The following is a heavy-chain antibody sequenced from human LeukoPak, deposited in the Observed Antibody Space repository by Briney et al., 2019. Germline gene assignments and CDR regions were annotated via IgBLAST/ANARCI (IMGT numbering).Heavy chain of an antibody. CDR1: GFTFSGSA. CDR3: ASGPYCGGDCSGYH. D-gene: IGHD2-21*02. Sequence: PGGSLRLSCAASGFTFSGSATHWVRQASGKGLEWVGRIRSKSNNYATTYGASVKGRFTFSRDDSTSTAYLQMNSLKTEDTAVYYCASGPYCGGDCSGYHWGQGTLVTVSS. J-gene: IGHJ5*02. V-gene: IGHV3-73*01. CDR2: IRSKSNNYAT.